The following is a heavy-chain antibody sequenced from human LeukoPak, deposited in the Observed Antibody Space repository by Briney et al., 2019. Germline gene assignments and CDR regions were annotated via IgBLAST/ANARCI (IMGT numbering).Heavy chain of an antibody. CDR1: GGSISTYY. J-gene: IGHJ4*02. Sequence: SETLSLTCTVSGGSISTYYWTWIRQPPGKGLEWIGYIYYSGSSNYNPSLRSRVTISLDTSKNQFSLKLSSVTAADTAVYYCARGPAGPYYFDYWGQGTLVTVSS. CDR3: ARGPAGPYYFDY. D-gene: IGHD2-2*01. CDR2: IYYSGSS. V-gene: IGHV4-59*01.